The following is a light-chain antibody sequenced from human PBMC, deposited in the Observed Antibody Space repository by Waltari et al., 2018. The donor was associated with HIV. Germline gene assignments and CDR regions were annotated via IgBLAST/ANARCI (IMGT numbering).Light chain of an antibody. J-gene: IGLJ3*02. Sequence: SYELTQPPSVSVSPGQTARITCSGDALPKQYAYWYQQKPGQAPVLVIDKDSERPAGIPERFSCASSGTTVTLTISGVQAEDEADYYCQSADSSGTYPWVFGGGTKLTVL. CDR3: QSADSSGTYPWV. V-gene: IGLV3-25*03. CDR2: KDS. CDR1: ALPKQY.